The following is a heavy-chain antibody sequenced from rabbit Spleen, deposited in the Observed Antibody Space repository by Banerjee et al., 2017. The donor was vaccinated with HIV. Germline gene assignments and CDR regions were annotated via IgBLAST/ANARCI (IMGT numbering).Heavy chain of an antibody. CDR3: VREAGYGGYGDGNL. J-gene: IGHJ4*01. Sequence: QEQLEESGGGLVKPGGTLTLTCKVSGIDFSSWYYMCWVRQAPGKGLELIGCIYVNSGSTWYASWVNGRFTISSDNAQNTLYLQLKSLTAADTATYFCVREAGYGGYGDGNLWGPGTLVTVS. CDR2: IYVNSGST. V-gene: IGHV1S43*01. CDR1: GIDFSSWYY. D-gene: IGHD6-1*01.